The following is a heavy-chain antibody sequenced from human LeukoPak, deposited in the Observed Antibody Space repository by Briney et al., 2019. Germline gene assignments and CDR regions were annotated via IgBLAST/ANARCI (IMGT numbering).Heavy chain of an antibody. D-gene: IGHD1-26*01. CDR2: IRYDGSNK. CDR1: GFTFSSYG. Sequence: GGSLRLSCAASGFTFSSYGMHWVRQAPGKGLEWVAFIRYDGSNKYYADSAKGRFTISRDNSKNTLYLQMNSLRAEDTAVYYCAKDRAVGAFLFDYWGQGTLVTVSS. J-gene: IGHJ4*02. CDR3: AKDRAVGAFLFDY. V-gene: IGHV3-30*02.